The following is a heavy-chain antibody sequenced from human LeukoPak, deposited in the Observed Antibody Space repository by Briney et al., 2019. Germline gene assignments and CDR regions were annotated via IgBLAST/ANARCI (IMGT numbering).Heavy chain of an antibody. V-gene: IGHV3-64*01. CDR3: ARQRNFLRWHDAFDI. CDR1: GFTFSSYA. CDR2: ISSNGGST. J-gene: IGHJ3*02. Sequence: GGSLRLSCAASGFTFSSYAMHWVRQAPGKGLEYVSAISSNGGSTYCANSVKGRFTISRDNSKNTLYLQMGSLRAEDMAVYYCARQRNFLRWHDAFDIWGQGTMVTASS. D-gene: IGHD4-23*01.